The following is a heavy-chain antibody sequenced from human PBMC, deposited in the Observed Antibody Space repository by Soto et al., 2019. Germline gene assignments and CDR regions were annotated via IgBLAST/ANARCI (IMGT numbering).Heavy chain of an antibody. CDR1: GGSFSNFV. D-gene: IGHD3-16*01. J-gene: IGHJ4*02. CDR2: IIPNFGTT. CDR3: ARDVGGEATMPY. V-gene: IGHV1-69*01. Sequence: QVQLVQSGAEVKQPGSSVKASCKASGGSFSNFVISWVRQAPGQGLEWMGGIIPNFGTTNSAQKFQGKVTITADESTRTAYRELSGLTSADTSVYYCARDVGGEATMPYWGPGTRVTVSS.